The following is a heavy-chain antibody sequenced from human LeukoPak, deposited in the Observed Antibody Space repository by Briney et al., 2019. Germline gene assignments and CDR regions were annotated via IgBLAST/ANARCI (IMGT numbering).Heavy chain of an antibody. Sequence: PSETLSLTCAVYGGSFSGYYWSWIRQPPGKGLEWIGEIKYSGNTNYNPSLKSRVTISVDTSQNQFSLKLSSVTAADTAVYYCARDEAIFGAGYYYGMDVWGQGTTVTVSS. J-gene: IGHJ6*02. CDR2: IKYSGNT. D-gene: IGHD3-3*01. CDR1: GGSFSGYY. CDR3: ARDEAIFGAGYYYGMDV. V-gene: IGHV4-34*01.